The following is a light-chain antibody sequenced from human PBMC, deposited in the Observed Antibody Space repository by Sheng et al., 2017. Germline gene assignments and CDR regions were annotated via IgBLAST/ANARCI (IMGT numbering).Light chain of an antibody. CDR2: QDE. V-gene: IGLV3-1*01. CDR3: QAWDSNTVV. J-gene: IGLJ2*01. CDR1: KLGLKF. Sequence: SYELTQPPSVSVSPGQTASITCSGEKLGLKFTCWYQQKSGQSPVLIIYQDEKRPSGIPERFSGSNSGDTATLTISGTQPMDEADYYCQAWDSNTVVFGGGTKLTVL.